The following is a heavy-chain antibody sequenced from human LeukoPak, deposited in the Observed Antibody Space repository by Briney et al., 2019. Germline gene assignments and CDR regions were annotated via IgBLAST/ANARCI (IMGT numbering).Heavy chain of an antibody. D-gene: IGHD3-22*01. Sequence: GESLKISCKGSGYSFTSYWIGWVRQMPGKGLEWMWIIYPGDSDTRYSPSFQGQVTISADKSISTAYLQWSSLKASDTAMYYCARRGPYYYDSSGLIDYWGQGTLVTVSS. J-gene: IGHJ4*02. CDR2: IYPGDSDT. CDR3: ARRGPYYYDSSGLIDY. V-gene: IGHV5-51*01. CDR1: GYSFTSYW.